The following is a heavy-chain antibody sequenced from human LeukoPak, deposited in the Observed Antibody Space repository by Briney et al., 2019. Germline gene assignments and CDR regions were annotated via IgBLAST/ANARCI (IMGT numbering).Heavy chain of an antibody. CDR3: ARRRYLDY. CDR2: IYYSGST. V-gene: IGHV4-59*08. J-gene: IGHJ4*02. Sequence: SETLSLTCTVSGGAISSYYWSWIRQPPGKGLEWIWDIYYSGSTTYNPSLKSRVTLTVDTSTTQFSLKLSSVTAADTAVYYCARRRYLDYWGQGTLVTVSS. CDR1: GGAISSYY. D-gene: IGHD1-1*01.